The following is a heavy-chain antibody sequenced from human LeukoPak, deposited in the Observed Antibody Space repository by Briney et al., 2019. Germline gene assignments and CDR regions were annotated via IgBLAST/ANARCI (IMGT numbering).Heavy chain of an antibody. Sequence: GGSLRLSCAASGFTFSSYGMHWVRQAPGKGLEWVAVISYDGRNKNYADSVKGRFTISRDNSMNTLYLQMNGLRPGDTAVYYCAKVARDFWSGHAFDYWGQGTLVTVSS. CDR3: AKVARDFWSGHAFDY. V-gene: IGHV3-30*04. CDR2: ISYDGRNK. J-gene: IGHJ4*02. CDR1: GFTFSSYG. D-gene: IGHD3-3*01.